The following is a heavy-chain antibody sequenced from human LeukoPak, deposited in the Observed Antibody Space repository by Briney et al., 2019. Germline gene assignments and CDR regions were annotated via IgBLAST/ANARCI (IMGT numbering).Heavy chain of an antibody. Sequence: GESLKISCKGSGYSFTSYWIGWVRQMPGKGLEWMGIIYPGDSDTRYSPSFQGQVTISADKSISTAYLQWSSLKASDTAMYYCARQAIFGVVTTYDAFDIWGQGTMVTVSS. CDR3: ARQAIFGVVTTYDAFDI. J-gene: IGHJ3*02. CDR2: IYPGDSDT. D-gene: IGHD3-3*01. CDR1: GYSFTSYW. V-gene: IGHV5-51*01.